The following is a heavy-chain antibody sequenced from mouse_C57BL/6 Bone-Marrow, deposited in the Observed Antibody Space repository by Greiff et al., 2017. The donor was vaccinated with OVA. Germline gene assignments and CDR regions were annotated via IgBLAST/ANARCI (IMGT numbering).Heavy chain of an antibody. CDR2: ISDGGSYT. CDR3: ARVYDYDEDWYFDV. J-gene: IGHJ1*03. D-gene: IGHD2-4*01. CDR1: GFTFSSYA. V-gene: IGHV5-4*01. Sequence: EVQGVESGGGLVKPGGSLKLSCAASGFTFSSYAMSWVRQTPEKRLEWVATISDGGSYTYYPDNVKGRFTISRDNAKNNLYLQMSHLKSEDTAMYYCARVYDYDEDWYFDVWGTGTTVTVSS.